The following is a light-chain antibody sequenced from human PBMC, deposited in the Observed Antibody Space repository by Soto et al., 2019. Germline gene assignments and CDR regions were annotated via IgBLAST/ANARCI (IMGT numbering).Light chain of an antibody. V-gene: IGLV2-8*01. J-gene: IGLJ1*01. CDR3: SSHTGSSNFYV. CDR1: SSDVGDFNH. Sequence: SALTQPPSASGSPGQSVTISCTGSSSDVGDFNHVSWYQQQPGKAPQLMIYEVTKRPSGVPDRFSGSKSGDTASLTVSGLQAEDEADYYCSSHTGSSNFYVFGSGTKLTVL. CDR2: EVT.